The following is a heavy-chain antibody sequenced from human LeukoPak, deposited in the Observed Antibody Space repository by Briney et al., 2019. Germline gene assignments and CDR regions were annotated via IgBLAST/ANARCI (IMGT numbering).Heavy chain of an antibody. J-gene: IGHJ4*02. CDR3: TRGSLSGSARDY. V-gene: IGHV1-8*01. D-gene: IGHD1-26*01. CDR2: MNPYTGDT. CDR1: GYTFTGYD. Sequence: VSCKASGYTFTGYDINWVRPATGQGLEWMGWMNPYTGDTGYAQKFQGRVTMTRNTSIDTAYMELSGLRSEDTAVYYCTRGSLSGSARDYWGQGTLVTVSS.